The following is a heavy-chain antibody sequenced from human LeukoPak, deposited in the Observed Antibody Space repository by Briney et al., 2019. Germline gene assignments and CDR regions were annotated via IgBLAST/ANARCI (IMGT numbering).Heavy chain of an antibody. Sequence: GGSLRLSCAASGFTFSSYEMNWVRQAPGKGLEWVSYISSSGIAIYYADSVKGRFTISRDNAKNSLYLQMNSLRAEDTAVYYCARDASIFGYWGQGTLVTVSS. D-gene: IGHD2/OR15-2a*01. CDR3: ARDASIFGY. V-gene: IGHV3-48*03. CDR1: GFTFSSYE. CDR2: ISSSGIAI. J-gene: IGHJ4*02.